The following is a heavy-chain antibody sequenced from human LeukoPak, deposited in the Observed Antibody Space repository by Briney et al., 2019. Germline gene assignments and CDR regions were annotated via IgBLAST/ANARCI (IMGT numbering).Heavy chain of an antibody. D-gene: IGHD5-18*01. CDR1: GFTFSTSW. CDR3: ARAYSGYTYGYHY. V-gene: IGHV3-48*01. J-gene: IGHJ4*02. CDR2: ISSSSTII. Sequence: QPGGSLRLSCAASGFTFSTSWMSWVRQPPGKGLEWVSYISSSSTIIYYADSVKGRFTISRDNAKNSLYLQMNSLRAEDTAVYYCARAYSGYTYGYHYWGQGTLVTVPS.